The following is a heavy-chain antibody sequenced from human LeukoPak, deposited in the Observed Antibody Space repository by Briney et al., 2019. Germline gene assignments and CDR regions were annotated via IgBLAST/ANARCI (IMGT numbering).Heavy chain of an antibody. J-gene: IGHJ4*02. CDR2: ISHFGTT. V-gene: IGHV4-39*07. D-gene: IGHD1-26*01. CDR3: ARVWYGGKSGPDY. CDR1: GGSISSSSYY. Sequence: SETLSLTCTVSGGSISSSSYYWGWIRQPPGKGLEWIGYISHFGTTYYNPSLKHRLTISEDTSKNQFSLSLNSVTAADTAVYYCARVWYGGKSGPDYWGQGTLVTVSS.